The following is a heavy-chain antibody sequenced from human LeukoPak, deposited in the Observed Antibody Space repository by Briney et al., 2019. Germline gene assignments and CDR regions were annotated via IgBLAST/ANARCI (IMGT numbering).Heavy chain of an antibody. V-gene: IGHV4-34*01. D-gene: IGHD7-27*01. J-gene: IGHJ4*02. Sequence: SETLSLTCAVYGGSFSGYYWSWIRQPPGKGLEWIGEINHSGSTNYNPSLKSRVTISVDTSKNQFSLKLSSVTAADTAVYYCATLTGDPFDYWGQGTLVTVPS. CDR3: ATLTGDPFDY. CDR2: INHSGST. CDR1: GGSFSGYY.